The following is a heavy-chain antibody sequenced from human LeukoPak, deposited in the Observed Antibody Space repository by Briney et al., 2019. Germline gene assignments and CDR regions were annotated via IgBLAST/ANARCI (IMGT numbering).Heavy chain of an antibody. CDR2: INPNSGGT. J-gene: IGHJ4*02. CDR3: ASLFRYCSGGSCYDYADY. D-gene: IGHD2-15*01. CDR1: GYTFTGYY. V-gene: IGHV1-2*02. Sequence: GASVKVSCKASGYTFTGYYMHWVRQAPGQGLEWMGWINPNSGGTNYAQKFQGRVTMTRDTSISTAYMELSRLRSDATAVYYCASLFRYCSGGSCYDYADYWGQGTLVTVSS.